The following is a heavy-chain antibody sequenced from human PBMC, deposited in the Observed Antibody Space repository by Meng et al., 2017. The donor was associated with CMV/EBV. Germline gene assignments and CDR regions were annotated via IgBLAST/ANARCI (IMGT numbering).Heavy chain of an antibody. V-gene: IGHV3-48*04. Sequence: GESLKISCAASGFTFSSYSMNWVRQAPGKGLEWVSYISSSSSTIHYADSVKGRFTISRDNAKNSLYLQMNSLRAEDTAVYYCARGQDYDFWSGSYWGQGTLVTVSS. D-gene: IGHD3-3*01. CDR2: ISSSSSTI. J-gene: IGHJ4*02. CDR3: ARGQDYDFWSGSY. CDR1: GFTFSSYS.